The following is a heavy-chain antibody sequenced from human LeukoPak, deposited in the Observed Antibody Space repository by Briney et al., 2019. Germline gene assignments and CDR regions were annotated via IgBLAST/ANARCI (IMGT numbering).Heavy chain of an antibody. D-gene: IGHD5-12*01. Sequence: PSETLSLTCTVSGGSISSYYWSWIRQPPGKGLEWIGYIYYSGSTNYNPSLKSRATISVDTSKNQFSLKLSSVTAADTAVYYCARHGLRSSSGYEPAYYYYGMDVWGQGTTVTVSS. CDR1: GGSISSYY. J-gene: IGHJ6*02. CDR3: ARHGLRSSSGYEPAYYYYGMDV. V-gene: IGHV4-59*08. CDR2: IYYSGST.